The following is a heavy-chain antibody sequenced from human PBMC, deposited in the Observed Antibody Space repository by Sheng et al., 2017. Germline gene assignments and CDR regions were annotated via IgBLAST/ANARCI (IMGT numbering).Heavy chain of an antibody. CDR3: ARAKTGGDAFDI. CDR1: GGTFSSYT. Sequence: QVQLVQSGAEVKKPGSSVKVSCKASGGTFSSYTISWVRQAPGQGLEWMGRIIPILGIANYAQKFQGRVTITADKSTSTAYMELSSLRSEDTAVYYCARAKTGGDAFDIWGQGTMVTVSS. CDR2: IIPILGIA. J-gene: IGHJ3*02. V-gene: IGHV1-69*02.